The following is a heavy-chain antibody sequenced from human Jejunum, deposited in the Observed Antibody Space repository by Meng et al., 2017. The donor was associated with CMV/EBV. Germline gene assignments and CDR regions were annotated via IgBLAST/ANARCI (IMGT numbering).Heavy chain of an antibody. CDR3: TKPKEYTNGHGMDV. V-gene: IGHV3-23*01. J-gene: IGHJ6*02. D-gene: IGHD2-8*01. Sequence: GFTCRRHAMSWVRQAPGKGLEWVSLISSHGSVAYYADSVKGRFTISRDNSQNTLFLQMNSLRAEDTAVYYCTKPKEYTNGHGMDVWGQGTTVTVSS. CDR1: GFTCRRHA. CDR2: ISSHGSVA.